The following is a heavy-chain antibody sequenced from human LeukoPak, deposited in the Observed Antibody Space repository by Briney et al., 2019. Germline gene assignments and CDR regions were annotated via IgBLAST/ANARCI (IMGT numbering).Heavy chain of an antibody. J-gene: IGHJ4*02. CDR3: ATXAAGNSWAAIDY. CDR2: FDPEDGET. D-gene: IGHD4-23*01. Sequence: AXVKVSXXVSGYTLTELSMHWVRQAPGKGLEWMGGFDPEDGETIYAQKFQGRVTMTEDTSTDTAYMELSRLRAKETAVYYCATXAAGNSWAAIDYWGQGTLVTVSS. CDR1: GYTLTELS. V-gene: IGHV1-24*01.